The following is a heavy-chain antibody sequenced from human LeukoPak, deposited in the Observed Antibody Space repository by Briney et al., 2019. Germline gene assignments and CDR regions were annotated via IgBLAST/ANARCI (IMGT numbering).Heavy chain of an antibody. CDR3: ARGSLRYCSSTSCYTEDRPFDY. D-gene: IGHD2-2*02. Sequence: GGSLRLSYAASGFPFSSYWMSWVRQAPGKGLEWVANINQDGSEKYYVDSVKGRFTISRDNAKNSLYLQMNSLRAEDTAVYYCARGSLRYCSSTSCYTEDRPFDYWGQGTLVTVSS. J-gene: IGHJ4*02. V-gene: IGHV3-7*01. CDR2: INQDGSEK. CDR1: GFPFSSYW.